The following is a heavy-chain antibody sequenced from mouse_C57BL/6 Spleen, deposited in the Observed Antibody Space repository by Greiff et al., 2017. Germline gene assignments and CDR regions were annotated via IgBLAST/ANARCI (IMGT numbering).Heavy chain of an antibody. CDR2: IYPGDGDT. CDR1: GYAFSSSW. Sequence: VQLQQSGPELVKPGASVKISCKASGYAFSSSWMNWVKQRPGKGLEWIGRIYPGDGDTNYNGKFKGKATLTADKSSSTAYMQLSSLTSEDSAVYCCARRAQATIAMDYWGQGTSVTVSS. V-gene: IGHV1-82*01. J-gene: IGHJ4*01. CDR3: ARRAQATIAMDY. D-gene: IGHD3-2*02.